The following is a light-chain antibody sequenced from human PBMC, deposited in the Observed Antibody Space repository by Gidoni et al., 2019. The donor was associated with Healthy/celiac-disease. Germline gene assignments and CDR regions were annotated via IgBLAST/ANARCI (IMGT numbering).Light chain of an antibody. J-gene: IGLJ2*01. V-gene: IGLV2-23*01. CDR2: EGS. CDR1: SSDVGSYNL. CDR3: CSYAGRLVV. Sequence: QSALTQPASLSGSPGQSITISCTGTSSDVGSYNLVSWYQQHPGKAPKLMIYEGSKRPSGVSNRFSGSKSGNTASLTISGLQAEDEADYYCCSYAGRLVVFGGGTKLTVL.